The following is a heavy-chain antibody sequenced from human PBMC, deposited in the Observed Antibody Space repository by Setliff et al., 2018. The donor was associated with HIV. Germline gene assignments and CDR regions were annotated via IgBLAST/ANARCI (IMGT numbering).Heavy chain of an antibody. Sequence: PGGSLRLSCAASGFTFSGYSMHWARQAPGKGLEWVSCISSSSSYIYYADSVKGRFTISRDNAKNSLYLQMNSLRAEDTAVYYCARARGSPTSYFDYWGQGTLVTVSS. CDR1: GFTFSGYS. V-gene: IGHV3-21*01. CDR3: ARARGSPTSYFDY. D-gene: IGHD1-26*01. J-gene: IGHJ4*02. CDR2: ISSSSSYI.